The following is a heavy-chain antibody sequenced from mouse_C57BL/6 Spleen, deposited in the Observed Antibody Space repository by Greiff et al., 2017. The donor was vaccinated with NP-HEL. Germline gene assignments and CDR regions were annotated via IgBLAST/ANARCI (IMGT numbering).Heavy chain of an antibody. CDR1: GFTFSDAW. CDR2: IRNKANNHAT. CDR3: TSRQLRLPWFAY. D-gene: IGHD3-2*02. J-gene: IGHJ3*01. Sequence: EVKVVESGGGLVQPGGSMKLSCAASGFTFSDAWMDWVRQSPEKGLEWVAEIRNKANNHATYYAESVKGRFTISRDDDKSSVYLQMNSLRAEDTGIYYCTSRQLRLPWFAYWGQGTLVTVSA. V-gene: IGHV6-6*01.